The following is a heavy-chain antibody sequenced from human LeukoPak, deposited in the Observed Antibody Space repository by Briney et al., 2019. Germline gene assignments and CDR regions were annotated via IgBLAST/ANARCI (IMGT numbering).Heavy chain of an antibody. D-gene: IGHD6-19*01. CDR2: IKQEGSEK. J-gene: IGHJ4*02. CDR3: ARDYSGWYYY. Sequence: PGGSLGLSCAVSGFTFSSYRMSWVRQAPGKGLEWVANIKQEGSEKYYLDSVKGRFTISRDNTKNSLYLQMNSLRAEDTAVYYCARDYSGWYYYWGQGTLVTVSS. V-gene: IGHV3-7*04. CDR1: GFTFSSYR.